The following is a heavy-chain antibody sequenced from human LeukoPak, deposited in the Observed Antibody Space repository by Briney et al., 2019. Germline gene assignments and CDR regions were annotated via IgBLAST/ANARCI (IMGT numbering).Heavy chain of an antibody. CDR3: AKDSRGSNVRAFDY. V-gene: IGHV3-23*01. CDR2: VSSNGAKT. Sequence: GGSLRLSCAASGFTFSSYAITWVRQAPGKGLEWVSAVSSNGAKTYYADSVKGRFTISRDNYKNMVFLQMNSLSADDTAVYYCAKDSRGSNVRAFDYWGQGILVTVSS. J-gene: IGHJ4*02. D-gene: IGHD2-8*01. CDR1: GFTFSSYA.